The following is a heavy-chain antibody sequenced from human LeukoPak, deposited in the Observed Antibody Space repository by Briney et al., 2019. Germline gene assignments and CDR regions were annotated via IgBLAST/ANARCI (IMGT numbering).Heavy chain of an antibody. CDR2: ISYSGGT. Sequence: PSETLSLTCTVSGGSIISSNHYWGWTRQPPGKGLEWFGSISYSGGTAYNPSLRSRVTISVDTSKNQFSLKVNSVTAADTAVYYCARDWGTLTDGFDIWGQGTMVIVSS. J-gene: IGHJ3*02. V-gene: IGHV4-39*02. CDR1: GGSIISSNHY. CDR3: ARDWGTLTDGFDI. D-gene: IGHD3-16*01.